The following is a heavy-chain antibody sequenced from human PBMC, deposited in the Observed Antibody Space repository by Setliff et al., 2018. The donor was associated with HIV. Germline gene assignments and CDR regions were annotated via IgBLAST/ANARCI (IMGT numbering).Heavy chain of an antibody. CDR3: ARGGLATGAFDI. Sequence: GASVKVSCKASGYTFIGDYMHWVRQAPGQGLEWMGWINPNSGGTNFAQKFQGRVTMTRDTSISTAYMELSRLRPDDTAVYYCARGGLATGAFDIWGQGTMVTVSS. J-gene: IGHJ3*02. V-gene: IGHV1-2*02. CDR2: INPNSGGT. CDR1: GYTFIGDY. D-gene: IGHD5-12*01.